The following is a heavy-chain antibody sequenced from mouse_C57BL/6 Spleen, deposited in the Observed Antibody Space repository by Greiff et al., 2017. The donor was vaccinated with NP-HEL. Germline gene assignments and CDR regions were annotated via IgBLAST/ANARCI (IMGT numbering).Heavy chain of an antibody. CDR1: GYSITSGYD. D-gene: IGHD3-3*01. Sequence: EVQLQQSGPGMVKPSQSLSLTCTVTGYSITSGYDWHWIRHFPGNKLEWMGYISYSGSTNYNPSLKSRISITHDTSKNHFFLKLNSVTTEDTATYYCARDGGQGAYAMDYWGQGTSVTVSS. J-gene: IGHJ4*01. V-gene: IGHV3-1*01. CDR3: ARDGGQGAYAMDY. CDR2: ISYSGST.